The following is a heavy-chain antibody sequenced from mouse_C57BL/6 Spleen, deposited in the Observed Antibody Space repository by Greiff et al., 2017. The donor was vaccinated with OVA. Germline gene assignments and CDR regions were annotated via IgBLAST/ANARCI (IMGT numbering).Heavy chain of an antibody. Sequence: QVQLQQPGAELVMPGASVKLSCKASGYTFTSYWMHWVKQRTGQGLEWFGEIDPSDSYTNYNQKSKGKSTLTVDKSSSTAYMQSSSLTSEDSAFYYCARRDYDGYYWYFDVWGTGTTVTVSS. CDR2: IDPSDSYT. D-gene: IGHD2-3*01. CDR1: GYTFTSYW. V-gene: IGHV1-69*01. CDR3: ARRDYDGYYWYFDV. J-gene: IGHJ1*03.